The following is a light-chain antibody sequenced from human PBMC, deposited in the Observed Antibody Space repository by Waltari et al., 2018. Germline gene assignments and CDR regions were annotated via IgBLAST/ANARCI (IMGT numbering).Light chain of an antibody. CDR3: QSYDSSLSSL. J-gene: IGLJ2*01. CDR2: GNS. V-gene: IGLV1-40*01. Sequence: QSVLTQPPSVSGAPGQRVTIPCTGSSPNIGAGYDVHWYQQLPGTAPNLLLYGNSNRPSGVPYRFSGSKSGTSASLAITGLQAEDEADYYCQSYDSSLSSLFGGGTKLTVL. CDR1: SPNIGAGYD.